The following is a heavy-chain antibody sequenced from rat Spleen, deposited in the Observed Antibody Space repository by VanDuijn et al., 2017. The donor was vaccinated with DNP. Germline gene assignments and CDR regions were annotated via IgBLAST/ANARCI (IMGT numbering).Heavy chain of an antibody. CDR2: ISSSGDKI. J-gene: IGHJ2*01. CDR1: GLTFSNAD. D-gene: IGHD1-11*01. V-gene: IGHV5-25*01. Sequence: EVQLVESGGGLVQPGRSMKLSCGASGLTFSNADMAWVRQAPTRGLEWVASISSSGDKIYYRDSVKGRFTISRDNAKSSLSLQMDSLRSEDTATYYCSTGGTEFNHWGQGVMVTVSS. CDR3: STGGTEFNH.